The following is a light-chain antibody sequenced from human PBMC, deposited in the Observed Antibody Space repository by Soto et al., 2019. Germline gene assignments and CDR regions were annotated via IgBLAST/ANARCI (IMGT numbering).Light chain of an antibody. CDR2: EVD. Sequence: QSVLTQPASVSGSTGQSITISCTGPSSDVGFYNYVSWYQQQHPGKAPKLMIYEVDNRPSGVSIRFSGSKSGNTASLTISGLQAEDEADYYCSSYAHCSTYFFGTVTKVTVL. V-gene: IGLV2-14*01. CDR1: SSDVGFYNY. J-gene: IGLJ1*01. CDR3: SSYAHCSTYF.